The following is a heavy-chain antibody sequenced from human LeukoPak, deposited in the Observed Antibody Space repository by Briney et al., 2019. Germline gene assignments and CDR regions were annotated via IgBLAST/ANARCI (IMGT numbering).Heavy chain of an antibody. J-gene: IGHJ4*02. CDR2: IYYSGST. CDR1: GGSISSSSYY. V-gene: IGHV4-39*01. Sequence: SETLSLTCTVSGGSISSSSYYWGWIRQPPGKGLEWIGSIYYSGSTYYNPSLKSRVTISVDTSKNQFSLKLSSVTAADAAVYYCARHGTAMVYYDSSGYPEGYFDYWGQGTLVTVSS. D-gene: IGHD3-22*01. CDR3: ARHGTAMVYYDSSGYPEGYFDY.